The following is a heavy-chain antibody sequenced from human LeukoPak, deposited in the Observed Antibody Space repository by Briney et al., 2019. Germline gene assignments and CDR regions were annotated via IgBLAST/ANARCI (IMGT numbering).Heavy chain of an antibody. CDR1: GFTFITYW. V-gene: IGHV3-7*01. CDR3: ARDRGYDSFDY. Sequence: WGSLRLSCATSGFTFITYWMSWVRQAPGKGLEWVANIKQDGSEKYYVDSVKGRFTISRDNAKNSLYLQMNSLRAEDTAVYYCARDRGYDSFDYWGQGTLVTVSS. D-gene: IGHD5-12*01. J-gene: IGHJ4*02. CDR2: IKQDGSEK.